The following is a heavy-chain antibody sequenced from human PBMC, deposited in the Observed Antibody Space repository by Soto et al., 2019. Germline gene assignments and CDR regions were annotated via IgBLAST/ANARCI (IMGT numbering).Heavy chain of an antibody. Sequence: QLVESGGGLVQPGGSLRLSCEASGFSCTIDWMTWVRQAPGKGLEWVANIKGDGSKTSYLDSVRGRFTVSRDNAKVALYLQMTSLRAEDTAVYDCTRDVSPVSSDLYFDAFDIWGQGTMVTVSS. J-gene: IGHJ3*02. CDR2: IKGDGSKT. CDR1: GFSCTIDW. D-gene: IGHD2-8*01. CDR3: TRDVSPVSSDLYFDAFDI. V-gene: IGHV3-7*05.